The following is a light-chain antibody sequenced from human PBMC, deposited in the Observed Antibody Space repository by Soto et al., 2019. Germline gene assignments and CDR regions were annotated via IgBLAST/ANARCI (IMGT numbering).Light chain of an antibody. V-gene: IGKV1-8*01. CDR1: QGISSY. Sequence: AIRMTQSPSSFSASTGDRVTITCRASQGISSYLAWYQQKPGKAPKLLIYAASTLQSGVPSRFSGSGSGTDFTLTISCLQSEDFATYYCQQYYSYPQTLGQETKVDIK. J-gene: IGKJ1*01. CDR3: QQYYSYPQT. CDR2: AAS.